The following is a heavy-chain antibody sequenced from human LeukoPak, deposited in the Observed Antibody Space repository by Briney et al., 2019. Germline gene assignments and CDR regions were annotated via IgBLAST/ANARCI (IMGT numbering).Heavy chain of an antibody. CDR3: AKGDTSYVWGSYRPKSYFDY. J-gene: IGHJ4*02. CDR2: ISASGDNT. Sequence: PGGTLRLSCAASGFTFSSSGMSWVRQAPGKGLEWVSTISASGDNTYYADSVKGRFTISRDNSKNTLYLQMNSLRAEDTAVYYCAKGDTSYVWGSYRPKSYFDYWGQGTLVTVSS. D-gene: IGHD3-16*02. V-gene: IGHV3-23*01. CDR1: GFTFSSSG.